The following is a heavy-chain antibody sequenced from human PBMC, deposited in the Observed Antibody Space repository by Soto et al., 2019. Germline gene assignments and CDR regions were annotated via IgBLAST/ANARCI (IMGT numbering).Heavy chain of an antibody. CDR2: IYPGDSDT. Sequence: GESLKISCKGSGFSFTTYWIAWVRQMPGKGLEWTGIIYPGDSDTRYSPSFQGQVTISADKSISTAYLQWSSLKASDTAMYYCARAYSSGFAPYYYSGMDVWGQGTPVTVSS. J-gene: IGHJ6*02. CDR3: ARAYSSGFAPYYYSGMDV. V-gene: IGHV5-51*01. CDR1: GFSFTTYW. D-gene: IGHD6-19*01.